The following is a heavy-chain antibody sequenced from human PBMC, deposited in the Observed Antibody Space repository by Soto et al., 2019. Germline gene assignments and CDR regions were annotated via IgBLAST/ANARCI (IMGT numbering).Heavy chain of an antibody. CDR1: GGTFSSSA. CDR2: IIPIFGTV. Sequence: QVQLVQSGAEVKKPGSSVKVSCKASGGTFSSSAITWVRQAPGQGLEWMGMIIPIFGTVNYAQKFQGRVPITADESTSTAYLELSSLTSDDTAVYYCARGPTKQLWSVRYYYGMDVWGIGNTVTVSS. V-gene: IGHV1-69*18. D-gene: IGHD5-18*01. J-gene: IGHJ6*04. CDR3: ARGPTKQLWSVRYYYGMDV.